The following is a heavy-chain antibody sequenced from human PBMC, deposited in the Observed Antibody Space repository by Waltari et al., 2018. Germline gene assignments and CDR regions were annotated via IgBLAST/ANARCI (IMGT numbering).Heavy chain of an antibody. CDR1: GGSISSHY. Sequence: QVQLQESGPGLVKPSETLSLTCTVSGGSISSHYWSWIRQPPGKGLECVWYIYYIGITNYIPSLKSRVTISVDTSKNQFSLKLSSVTAADTAVYYCARANFSYRGGSCLDYWGQGTLVTVSS. J-gene: IGHJ4*02. V-gene: IGHV4-59*11. D-gene: IGHD2-15*01. CDR3: ARANFSYRGGSCLDY. CDR2: IYYIGIT.